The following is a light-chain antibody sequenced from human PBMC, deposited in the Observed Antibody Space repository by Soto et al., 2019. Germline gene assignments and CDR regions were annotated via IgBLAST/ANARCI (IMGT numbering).Light chain of an antibody. CDR1: SSNIGAGYD. J-gene: IGLJ2*01. CDR2: GNS. CDR3: QSYDSSLSGSV. Sequence: QSVLTQPPSVSRAPGQRVTISCTGSSSNIGAGYDVHWYQQLPGTAPKLLIYGNSNRPSGVPDRFSGSKSGTSASLAITGLQAEDEAGYYCQSYDSSLSGSVFGGGTKLTVL. V-gene: IGLV1-40*01.